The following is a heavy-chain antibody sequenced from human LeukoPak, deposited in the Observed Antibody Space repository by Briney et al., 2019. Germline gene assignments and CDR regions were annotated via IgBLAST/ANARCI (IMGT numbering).Heavy chain of an antibody. D-gene: IGHD3-22*01. Sequence: SETLSLTCTVSGGSISSSSYYWGWIRQPPGKGLEWIGSVYYSGSTYYNPSLKSRVTISVDTSKNQFSLKLSSVTAADTAVYYCGGSYDSSGPEYYYCYGMDVWGQGTTVTVSS. CDR3: GGSYDSSGPEYYYCYGMDV. V-gene: IGHV4-39*01. CDR1: GGSISSSSYY. J-gene: IGHJ6*02. CDR2: VYYSGST.